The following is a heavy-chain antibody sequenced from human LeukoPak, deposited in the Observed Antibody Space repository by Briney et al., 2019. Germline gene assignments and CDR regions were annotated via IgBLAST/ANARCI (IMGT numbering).Heavy chain of an antibody. CDR3: ARGVAVPAVGNWFDP. CDR2: INHSGST. J-gene: IGHJ5*02. CDR1: GGSFSDYY. Sequence: SETLSLTCAVYGGSFSDYYWSWIRQPPGKGLEWIGEINHSGSTNYNPSLKSRVTISVDTSKNQFSLKLSSVTAADTAVYYCARGVAVPAVGNWFDPWGQGTLVTVSS. D-gene: IGHD6-19*01. V-gene: IGHV4-34*01.